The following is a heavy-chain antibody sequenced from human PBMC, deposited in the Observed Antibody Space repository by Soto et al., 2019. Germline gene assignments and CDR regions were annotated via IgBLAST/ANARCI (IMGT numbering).Heavy chain of an antibody. CDR1: GGTFSSYA. CDR2: IIPIYGTA. CDR3: ATDALYFDWLLLLN. J-gene: IGHJ1*01. D-gene: IGHD3-9*01. V-gene: IGHV1-69*13. Sequence: ASVKGACKASGGTFSSYAISWVRQAPGQGLEWMGGIIPIYGTANYAQKFQGRVTMTAGESTNTAYMELSSLRSEDTDVYYCATDALYFDWLLLLNWGQGTLVTV.